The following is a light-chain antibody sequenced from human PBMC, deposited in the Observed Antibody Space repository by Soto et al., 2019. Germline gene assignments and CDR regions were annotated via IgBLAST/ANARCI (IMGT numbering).Light chain of an antibody. CDR1: QSVITN. J-gene: IGKJ1*01. CDR2: GGS. CDR3: QQYNIWPGT. Sequence: EEVRGYSPATLALSPGEGSTSSVGASQSVITNLAWYQQKPGQSPRLLIYGGSARATAFPARFSGSGSGTEFTLTISSLQSEDFAVYYCQQYNIWPGTFGQGTKLDIK. V-gene: IGKV3-15*01.